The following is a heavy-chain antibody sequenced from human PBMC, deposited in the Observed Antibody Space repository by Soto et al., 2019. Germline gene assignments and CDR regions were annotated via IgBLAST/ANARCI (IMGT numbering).Heavy chain of an antibody. J-gene: IGHJ6*02. CDR3: ARAPYYYGSGSYSGGLYGMDV. CDR2: IYHSGST. Sequence: QVQLQESGPGLVKPSGTLSLTCAVSGGSISSSNWWSWVRQPPGKGLEWIGEIYHSGSTNYNPSLKSRVTISLDKSKNQFSLKLSSVTAADTAVYYCARAPYYYGSGSYSGGLYGMDVWGQGTTVTVSS. CDR1: GGSISSSNW. D-gene: IGHD3-10*01. V-gene: IGHV4-4*02.